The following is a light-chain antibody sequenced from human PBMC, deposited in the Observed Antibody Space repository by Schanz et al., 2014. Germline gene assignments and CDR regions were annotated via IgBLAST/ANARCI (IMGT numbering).Light chain of an antibody. CDR3: QQCISWPWT. V-gene: IGKV3D-20*02. J-gene: IGKJ1*01. CDR1: QSVSSNY. Sequence: EIVLTQSPGTLSLSPGERATLSCRASQSVSSNYLAWYRQNPGQAPRLLIYGSSSRATGIPDRVSGSGSGTDFTLTISSLQSEDFAVYYCQQCISWPWTFGQGTKVETK. CDR2: GSS.